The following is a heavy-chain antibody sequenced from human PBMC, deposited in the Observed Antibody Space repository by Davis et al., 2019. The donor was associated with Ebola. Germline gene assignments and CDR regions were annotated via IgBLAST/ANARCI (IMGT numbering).Heavy chain of an antibody. Sequence: SETLSLTCTVSGGSISSSSYYWGWIRQPPGKGLEWIGSIYYSVNSYYNPSLKSRVTLSVDTSKNQFSLKLSSLTAADTAVYYCATDYLHYWGQGTLVTVSS. CDR2: IYYSVNS. CDR3: ATDYLHY. CDR1: GGSISSSSYY. D-gene: IGHD4-11*01. V-gene: IGHV4-39*07. J-gene: IGHJ4*02.